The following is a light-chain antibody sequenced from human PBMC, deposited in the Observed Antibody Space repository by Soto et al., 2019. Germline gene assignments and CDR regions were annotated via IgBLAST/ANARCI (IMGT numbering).Light chain of an antibody. CDR3: CSYAGSSTLSVV. J-gene: IGLJ2*01. CDR2: GGS. V-gene: IGLV2-23*01. Sequence: QSVLTQPASVSGSPGQSITISCTGTSSDVGRYNLVSWYQQHPGKAPKLMIYGGSKRPSGVSNRFSGSKSGNTASLTISGLQAEDEADYYCCSYAGSSTLSVVFGGGTKLTVL. CDR1: SSDVGRYNL.